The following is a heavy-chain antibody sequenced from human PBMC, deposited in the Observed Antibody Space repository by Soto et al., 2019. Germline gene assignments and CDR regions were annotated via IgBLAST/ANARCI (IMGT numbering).Heavy chain of an antibody. CDR2: IYYSGST. CDR1: GGSISSYY. V-gene: IGHV4-59*01. J-gene: IGHJ3*02. CDR3: SRDYYDSSGYLIHDAFDI. D-gene: IGHD3-22*01. Sequence: SETLSLTCTVSGGSISSYYWSWIRQPPGKGLEWIGYIYYSGSTNYNPSLKSRVTISVDTSKNQFSLKLSSVTAADTAVYYCSRDYYDSSGYLIHDAFDIWGQGTMVTVSS.